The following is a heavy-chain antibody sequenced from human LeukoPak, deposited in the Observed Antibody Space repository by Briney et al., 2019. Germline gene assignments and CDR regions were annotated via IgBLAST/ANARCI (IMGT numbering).Heavy chain of an antibody. Sequence: SETLSLTCTVSGGSITSYYWSWIRQPPGKGLEWIGYMYYSGSTNYNPSLKSRVTISVDTSKNQFSLKLNSVTAADTAVYYCARLRSFLFDYWGQGTLVTVSS. J-gene: IGHJ4*02. CDR1: GGSITSYY. CDR2: MYYSGST. D-gene: IGHD4-17*01. CDR3: ARLRSFLFDY. V-gene: IGHV4-59*01.